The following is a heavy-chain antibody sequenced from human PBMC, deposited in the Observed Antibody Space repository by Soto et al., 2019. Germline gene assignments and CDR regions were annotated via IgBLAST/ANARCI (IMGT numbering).Heavy chain of an antibody. CDR1: GFTAKNYQ. CDR3: ARDSSTTGYYGLEV. Sequence: GWSLRLSCAASGFTAKNYQMNLVRQAPGKGLEWVSVIYSGGVTYYPDSVKGRFTIIRDTSRNSVYLQMNSLRADDTAIYYCARDSSTTGYYGLEVWGKGTTVTVS. J-gene: IGHJ6*04. CDR2: IYSGGVT. V-gene: IGHV3-53*01.